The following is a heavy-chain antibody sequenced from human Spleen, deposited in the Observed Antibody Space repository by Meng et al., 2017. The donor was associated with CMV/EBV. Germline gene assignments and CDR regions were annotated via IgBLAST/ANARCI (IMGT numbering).Heavy chain of an antibody. J-gene: IGHJ6*02. CDR2: IYYSGST. D-gene: IGHD1-7*01. CDR3: AGDSELPRCMDV. V-gene: IGHV4-31*02. CDR1: AGSINGGGYY. Sequence: TVTAGSINGGGYYWSWIRQHPGKGLEWIGYIYYSGSTYYNPSLKSRVTISVDTSKNQFSLKLSSVTAADAAVYYCAGDSELPRCMDVWGQGTTVTVSS.